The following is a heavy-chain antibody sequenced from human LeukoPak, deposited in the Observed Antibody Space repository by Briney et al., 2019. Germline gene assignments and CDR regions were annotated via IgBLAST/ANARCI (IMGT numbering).Heavy chain of an antibody. D-gene: IGHD6-19*01. CDR3: AKRRSGSSGWFPFDY. J-gene: IGHJ4*02. CDR1: GFTFSGYV. CDR2: ISGSGVSA. Sequence: GGSLRLSCVASGFTFSGYVMSWVRQAPGKGLEWVSGISGSGVSAYYGDSVKGRFTTSRDNSKNTLYLQMNSLRAEDTAVYYCAKRRSGSSGWFPFDYWGQGTLVTVSS. V-gene: IGHV3-23*01.